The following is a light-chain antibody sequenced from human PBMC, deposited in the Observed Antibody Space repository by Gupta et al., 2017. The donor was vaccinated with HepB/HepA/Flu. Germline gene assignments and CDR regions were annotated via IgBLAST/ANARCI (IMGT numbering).Light chain of an antibody. CDR1: SSDVGSLNY. Sequence: QSALTQPRSVSGSPGQSVAISCTGTSSDVGSLNYVSWYQQYPGKAPKLTLSDVNKRPSGVPDRFSGSKSGNTASLTISGLQAEDEADYYCCSYAGNSWVFGGGTRLTVL. CDR2: DVN. V-gene: IGLV2-11*01. CDR3: CSYAGNSWV. J-gene: IGLJ3*02.